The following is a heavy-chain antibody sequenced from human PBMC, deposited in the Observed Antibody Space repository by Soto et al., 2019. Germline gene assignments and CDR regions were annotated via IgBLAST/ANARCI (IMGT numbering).Heavy chain of an antibody. J-gene: IGHJ5*02. CDR3: AHLVVGSTTAGFDP. V-gene: IGHV2-5*02. Sequence: QITLKESGPTLVKPTQTLTLTCTFSGFSLITSGVGVGWIRQPPGKALEWLALIYWDDGKRYSPSLKSRLTITKDTSTNQVVLTTTTMDPVDTATYSCAHLVVGSTTAGFDPWGQGTLVTVSS. CDR2: IYWDDGK. D-gene: IGHD1-26*01. CDR1: GFSLITSGVG.